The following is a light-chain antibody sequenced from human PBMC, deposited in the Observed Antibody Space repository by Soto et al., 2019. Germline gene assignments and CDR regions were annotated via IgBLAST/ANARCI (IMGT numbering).Light chain of an antibody. Sequence: EIVLTQSPATLSLSPGARAPLSCRASQSVSSYLAWYQQKPGQAPRLLIFDASNRATGIPARFSGSGSGTDFTLTISSLQPEDFATYYCQQANSFPLTFGGGTKVEIK. CDR3: QQANSFPLT. V-gene: IGKV3-11*01. CDR2: DAS. J-gene: IGKJ4*01. CDR1: QSVSSY.